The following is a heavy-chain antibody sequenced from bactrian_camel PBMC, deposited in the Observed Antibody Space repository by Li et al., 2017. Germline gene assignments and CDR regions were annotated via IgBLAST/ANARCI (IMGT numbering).Heavy chain of an antibody. D-gene: IGHD1*01. V-gene: IGHV3S40*01. J-gene: IGHJ2*01. CDR2: HYPGAGIT. CDR1: GYLYGSYC. Sequence: DVQLVESGGGSVQAGGSLTLSCAASGYLYGSYCMGWVRQAAGKGREGVAAHYPGAGITAYADSVKGRFSISRDNNEGTVFLQMNSLKAEDSAMYYCVAARWCKTADDLDRFREVGGQGTQVTVS. CDR3: VAARWCKTADDLDRFREV.